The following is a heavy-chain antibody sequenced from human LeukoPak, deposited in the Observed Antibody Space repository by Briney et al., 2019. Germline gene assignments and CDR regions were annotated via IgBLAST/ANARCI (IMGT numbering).Heavy chain of an antibody. CDR3: ARAPTGYSSGWNPDYYYYYGMDV. CDR2: ISSSRSTI. J-gene: IGHJ6*02. D-gene: IGHD6-19*01. V-gene: IGHV3-48*04. Sequence: PGGSLRLSCAASGFTFSSYSMNWVRQAPGKGLEWVSYISSSRSTIYSADSVKGRFTISRDNAKNSLYLQMNSLRAGDTAVYYCARAPTGYSSGWNPDYYYYYGMDVWGQGTTVTVSS. CDR1: GFTFSSYS.